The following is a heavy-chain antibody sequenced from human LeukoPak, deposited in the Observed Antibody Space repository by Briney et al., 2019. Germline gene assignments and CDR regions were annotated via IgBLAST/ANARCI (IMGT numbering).Heavy chain of an antibody. V-gene: IGHV3-48*04. Sequence: GGSLRLSCAASGFTFSSYWMNWVRQAPGKGLEWVSYISSSSTIYYADSVKGRFTISRDNAKNSLYLQMNSLRAEDTAVYYCASLIVVYWGQGTLVTVSS. CDR3: ASLIVVY. CDR2: ISSSSTI. CDR1: GFTFSSYW. J-gene: IGHJ4*02. D-gene: IGHD2-21*01.